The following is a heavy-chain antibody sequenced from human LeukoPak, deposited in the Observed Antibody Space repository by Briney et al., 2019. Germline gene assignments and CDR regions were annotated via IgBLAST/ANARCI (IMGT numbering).Heavy chain of an antibody. J-gene: IGHJ5*02. Sequence: GGSLRLSCEASGFGVSGNAMAWVRQAAGKGLQWVSGLGSDGRTHYADSVRGRFTISRGNAKNSLYLQMNSLRAEDTAVYYCAREFMDSSGYYSGWFDPWGQGTLVTVSS. CDR1: GFGVSGNA. CDR2: LGSDGRT. D-gene: IGHD3-22*01. CDR3: AREFMDSSGYYSGWFDP. V-gene: IGHV3-23*01.